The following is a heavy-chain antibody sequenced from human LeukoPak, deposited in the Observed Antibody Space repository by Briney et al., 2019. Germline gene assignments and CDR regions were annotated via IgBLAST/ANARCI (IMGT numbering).Heavy chain of an antibody. J-gene: IGHJ4*02. D-gene: IGHD1-7*01. V-gene: IGHV3-48*03. CDR2: ISGSGSTT. Sequence: PGGSLRLSCAASGFTFSSYEMNWVRQAPGKGLEWVSYISGSGSTTFYADSVKGRFTISRDNAENSLSLQMNSLRAEDTAVYYCARKIPGTTYFDYWGQGTLVTVSS. CDR3: ARKIPGTTYFDY. CDR1: GFTFSSYE.